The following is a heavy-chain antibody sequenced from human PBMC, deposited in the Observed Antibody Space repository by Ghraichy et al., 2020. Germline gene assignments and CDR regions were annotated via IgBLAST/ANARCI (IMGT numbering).Heavy chain of an antibody. Sequence: GGSLRLSCAASGFTFSSYGMHWVRQAPGKGLEWVAVIWYDGSHKYFSDSVKGRFTISRDNSKNTLYLQMNSLRAEDTAVYYCARDPLGFSNGCDFWGQGTLVTVSS. D-gene: IGHD6-25*01. CDR1: GFTFSSYG. CDR3: ARDPLGFSNGCDF. J-gene: IGHJ4*02. CDR2: IWYDGSHK. V-gene: IGHV3-33*01.